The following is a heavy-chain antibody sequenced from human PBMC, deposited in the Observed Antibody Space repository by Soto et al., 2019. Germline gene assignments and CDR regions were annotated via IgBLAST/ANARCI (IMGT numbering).Heavy chain of an antibody. D-gene: IGHD3-22*01. CDR1: GGSVSSVNYY. J-gene: IGHJ3*02. V-gene: IGHV4-61*01. Sequence: QVQLQESGPGLVKPSETLSLTCTVSGGSVSSVNYYWSWIRQPPGKGLEWIGHIYFSGNTNFNPSLKSRVTISIDTSKNQFSLKLSSVTAADTAVYFCAREFYYDNIGYYYVHAFDIWGQGTMVTVSS. CDR3: AREFYYDNIGYYYVHAFDI. CDR2: IYFSGNT.